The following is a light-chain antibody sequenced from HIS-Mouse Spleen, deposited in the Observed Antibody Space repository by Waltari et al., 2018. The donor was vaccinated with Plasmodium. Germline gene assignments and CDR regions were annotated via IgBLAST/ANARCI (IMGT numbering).Light chain of an antibody. J-gene: IGKJ3*01. V-gene: IGKV3-15*01. CDR1: QSVSSN. CDR2: GAS. CDR3: QQYNNWSFT. Sequence: EIVMTQSPATLSVSPGERATLSCRASQSVSSNLAWYQQKPGQAPRLLSDGASTRATGIPARFRGSGSGTEFTLTISSLQSEDFAVYYCQQYNNWSFTFGPGTKVDIK.